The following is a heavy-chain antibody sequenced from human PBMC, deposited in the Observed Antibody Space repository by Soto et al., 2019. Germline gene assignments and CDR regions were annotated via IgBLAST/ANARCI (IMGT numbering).Heavy chain of an antibody. J-gene: IGHJ4*02. D-gene: IGHD2-21*02. V-gene: IGHV3-72*01. CDR2: IRSKANNYIT. Sequence: PGGSLRLSCAVSGFTFSDHFMDWFRQTPGKGLEWVGRIRSKANNYITEYAASVKGRFTISRDDSKNSLYLQMNSLRIEDTAVYFCARDSSSCRGGHCYFGNWGQGTLVTVSS. CDR3: ARDSSSCRGGHCYFGN. CDR1: GFTFSDHF.